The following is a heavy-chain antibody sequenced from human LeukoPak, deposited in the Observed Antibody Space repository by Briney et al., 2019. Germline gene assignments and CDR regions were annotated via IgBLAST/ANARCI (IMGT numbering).Heavy chain of an antibody. V-gene: IGHV3-30*18. CDR2: ISYDGSNK. CDR3: AKEFDGSESYYTTCFDY. CDR1: GFTFSSYG. J-gene: IGHJ4*02. Sequence: GRSQRLSCAASGFTFSSYGMHWVRQAPGKGLEWVAVISYDGSNKYYADSVKGRFTISRDNSKNTLYLQMNSLRAEDTAVYYCAKEFDGSESYYTTCFDYWGQGTLVTVSS. D-gene: IGHD3-10*01.